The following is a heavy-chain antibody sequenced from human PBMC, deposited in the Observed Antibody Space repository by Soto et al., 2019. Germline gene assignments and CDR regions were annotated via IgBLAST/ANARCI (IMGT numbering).Heavy chain of an antibody. CDR1: GGSFSGYY. J-gene: IGHJ5*02. V-gene: IGHV4-34*01. D-gene: IGHD3-10*01. Sequence: QVQLQQWGAGLLKPSETLSLTCAVYGGSFSGYYWSWIRQPPGKGLEWIGEINHSGSTNYNPSLKRRVTISVDTSKNQFSLKLSSVPAADTAVYYCAKTMAMVRGVKGWFDPWGQGTLVTVSS. CDR2: INHSGST. CDR3: AKTMAMVRGVKGWFDP.